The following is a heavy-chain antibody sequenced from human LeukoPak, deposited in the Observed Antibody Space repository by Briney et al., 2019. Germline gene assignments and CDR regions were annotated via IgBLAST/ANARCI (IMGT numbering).Heavy chain of an antibody. D-gene: IGHD1-26*01. V-gene: IGHV1-3*01. CDR3: AREYSGSYYCDY. Sequence: GASVKVSRKASGYTFTSYAMHWVRQAPGQRLEWMGWINAGNGNTKYSQKFQGRVTITRDTSASTAYMELSSLRSEDTAVYYCAREYSGSYYCDYWGQGTLVTVSS. CDR2: INAGNGNT. CDR1: GYTFTSYA. J-gene: IGHJ4*02.